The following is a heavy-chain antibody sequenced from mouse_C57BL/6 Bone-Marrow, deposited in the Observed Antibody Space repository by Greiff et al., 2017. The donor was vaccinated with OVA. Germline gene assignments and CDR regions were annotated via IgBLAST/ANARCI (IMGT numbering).Heavy chain of an antibody. CDR3: AKRREQGIYAMDY. CDR1: GFSLTSYG. CDR2: IWSGGST. V-gene: IGHV2-4*01. Sequence: VKLMESGPGLVQPSQSLSITCTVSGFSLTSYGVHWVRQPPGKGLEWLGVIWSGGSTDYNAAFISRLSISKDNSKSQVFFKMNSLQADDTAIYYCAKRREQGIYAMDYWGQGTSVTVSS. J-gene: IGHJ4*01.